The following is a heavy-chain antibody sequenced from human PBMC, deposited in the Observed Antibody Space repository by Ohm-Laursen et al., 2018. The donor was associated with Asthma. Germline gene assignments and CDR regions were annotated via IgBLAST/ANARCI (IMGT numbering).Heavy chain of an antibody. Sequence: SVKVSCKASGYTFTSYGISWVRQAPGQGLEWMGWISAYNGNTNYAQKLQGRVTMTTDTSTSTAYMELRSLRSDDTAVYYCASLLYYDSSGYYPYWGQGTLVTVSS. V-gene: IGHV1-18*04. J-gene: IGHJ4*02. D-gene: IGHD3-22*01. CDR2: ISAYNGNT. CDR3: ASLLYYDSSGYYPY. CDR1: GYTFTSYG.